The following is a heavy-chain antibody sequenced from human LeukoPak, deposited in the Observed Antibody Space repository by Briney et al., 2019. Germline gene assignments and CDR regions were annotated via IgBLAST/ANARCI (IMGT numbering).Heavy chain of an antibody. CDR1: GFTFSTST. V-gene: IGHV3-64D*06. CDR2: ISSSGGTT. J-gene: IGHJ4*02. Sequence: PGGSLRLSCSVSGFTFSTSTMHWVSQAPGKGLEYVPAISSSGGTTYYADSVKGRFTISRDNSKNTLYLQMSSLRAEDAALYYCVRPYDYWGQGTLVTISS. CDR3: VRPYDY.